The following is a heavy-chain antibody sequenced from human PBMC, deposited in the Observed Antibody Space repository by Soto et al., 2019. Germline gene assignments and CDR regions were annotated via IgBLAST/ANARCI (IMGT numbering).Heavy chain of an antibody. V-gene: IGHV4-4*02. CDR3: ARVLRGWFDP. J-gene: IGHJ5*02. Sequence: PSETLSLTCAVSGGSITSANWWTWVRQPPGGGLEWIGEISHSGITNYNASLKSRVTMSVDKTKNDASLKLTSVTAADTAVYYCARVLRGWFDPWGQGTPVTVSS. CDR1: GGSITSANW. CDR2: ISHSGIT.